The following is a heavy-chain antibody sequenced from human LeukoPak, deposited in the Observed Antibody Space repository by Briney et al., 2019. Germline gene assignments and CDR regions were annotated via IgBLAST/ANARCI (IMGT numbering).Heavy chain of an antibody. CDR1: GFTFSSYW. CDR2: IRSKAYGGTT. J-gene: IGHJ4*02. V-gene: IGHV3-49*04. Sequence: GGSLRLSCAASGFTFSSYWMHWVRQAPGKGLEWVGFIRSKAYGGTTEYAASVKGRFTISRDDSKSIAYLQMNSLKTEDTAVYYCTRGGIAVAGTIDYWGQGTLVTVSS. D-gene: IGHD6-19*01. CDR3: TRGGIAVAGTIDY.